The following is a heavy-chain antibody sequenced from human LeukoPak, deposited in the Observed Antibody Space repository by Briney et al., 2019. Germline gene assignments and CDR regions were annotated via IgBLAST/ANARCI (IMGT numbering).Heavy chain of an antibody. Sequence: PGESLKISCKGSGYSFTSYWIGWVRQLPGKGLEWLGIIYPGDSDTRYSPSFQGQVTISADKSISTAYLQWSSLRASDTAMYYCARLSGWFGEFYFDYWGQGTLVTVSS. D-gene: IGHD3-10*01. CDR1: GYSFTSYW. V-gene: IGHV5-51*01. CDR3: ARLSGWFGEFYFDY. CDR2: IYPGDSDT. J-gene: IGHJ4*02.